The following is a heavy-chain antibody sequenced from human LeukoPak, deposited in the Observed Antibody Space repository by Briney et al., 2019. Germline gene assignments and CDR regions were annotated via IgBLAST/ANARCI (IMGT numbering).Heavy chain of an antibody. CDR3: AKGRWGLTINNFDL. V-gene: IGHV3-23*01. J-gene: IGHJ3*01. CDR1: GFSLTTYA. CDR2: ISDRGDNT. D-gene: IGHD7-27*01. Sequence: GGSLRLSCAASGFSLTTYAMGWVRQAPGKGLEWVSVISDRGDNTYYGDSVKGRFTISRDSSKNTLYLQMNSLGGEDTALYYCAKGRWGLTINNFDLWGQGTMVTVSS.